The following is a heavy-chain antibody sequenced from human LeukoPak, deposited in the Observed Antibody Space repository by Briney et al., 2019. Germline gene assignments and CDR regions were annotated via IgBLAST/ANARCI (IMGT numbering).Heavy chain of an antibody. CDR3: ARRGDGDIVVVPAAPRAFDI. CDR2: IYHSGST. Sequence: SGTLSLTCAVSGGSISSSNWWSWVRQPPGKGLEWIGEIYHSGSTNYNPSLKSRVTISVDKSKNQFSLKLSSVTAADTAVYYCARRGDGDIVVVPAAPRAFDIWGQGTMVTVSS. V-gene: IGHV4-4*02. J-gene: IGHJ3*02. D-gene: IGHD2-2*01. CDR1: GGSISSSNW.